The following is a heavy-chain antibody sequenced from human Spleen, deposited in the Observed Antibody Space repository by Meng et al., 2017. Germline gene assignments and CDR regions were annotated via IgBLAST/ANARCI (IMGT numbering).Heavy chain of an antibody. CDR3: ASPENYYDSSGYPQYYFDY. V-gene: IGHV3-23*01. CDR1: GFTFSSYA. D-gene: IGHD3-22*01. Sequence: GESLKISCAASGFTFSSYAMSWVRQAPGKGLEWVSAISGSGGSTYYADSVKGRFTISRDNSKNTLYLQMNSLRAEDTAVYYCASPENYYDSSGYPQYYFDYWGQGTLVTVSS. J-gene: IGHJ4*02. CDR2: ISGSGGST.